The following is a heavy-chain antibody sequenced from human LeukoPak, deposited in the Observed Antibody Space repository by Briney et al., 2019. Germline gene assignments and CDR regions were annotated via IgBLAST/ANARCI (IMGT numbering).Heavy chain of an antibody. J-gene: IGHJ5*01. CDR2: ISTSSSYT. CDR1: AFSFSTYA. CDR3: ARGGSHNSGFYWFDS. Sequence: GGSLRLSCVVSAFSFSTYAMNWVRQAPGKGLEWVSSISTSSSYTYYADSVKGRFTISRDNAKNSLYLQMNSPRAEDTAVYYCARGGSHNSGFYWFDSWGQGTLVTVSS. V-gene: IGHV3-21*01. D-gene: IGHD6-19*01.